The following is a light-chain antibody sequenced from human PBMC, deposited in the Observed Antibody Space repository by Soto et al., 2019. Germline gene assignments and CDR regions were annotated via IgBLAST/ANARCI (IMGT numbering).Light chain of an antibody. CDR3: QQYYSTPIT. J-gene: IGKJ5*01. CDR1: QSVLYSSNIKNT. V-gene: IGKV4-1*01. Sequence: DIVMTQSPDSLAVSLAERATINCKSSQSVLYSSNIKNTLAWYQQKPGQPPKLLIYWASTRESGVPDRFSGSGSGTDFTLTISSLQAEDVAVYYCQQYYSTPITFGQGTRLEIK. CDR2: WAS.